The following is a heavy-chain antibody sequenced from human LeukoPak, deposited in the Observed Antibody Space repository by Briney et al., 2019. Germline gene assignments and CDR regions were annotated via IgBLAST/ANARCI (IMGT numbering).Heavy chain of an antibody. J-gene: IGHJ6*02. V-gene: IGHV3-9*01. CDR1: GFTFDDYA. Sequence: GESLRLSCAASGFTFDDYAMHWVRHAPGKGLEWVSGISWNSGSIGYADSVKGRFTISRDNAKNSLYLQMNSLRAEDTALYYCAKDIEPLRYYGMDVWGQGTTVTVS. CDR2: ISWNSGSI. CDR3: AKDIEPLRYYGMDV.